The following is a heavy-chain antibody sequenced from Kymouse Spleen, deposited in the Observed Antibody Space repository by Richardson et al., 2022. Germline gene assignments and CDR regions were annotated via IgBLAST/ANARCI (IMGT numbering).Heavy chain of an antibody. D-gene: IGHD3-22*01. V-gene: IGHV3-23*04. CDR1: GFTFSSYA. CDR2: ISGSGGST. CDR3: AKDYYYDSSGYYAFDI. Sequence: EVQLVESGGGLVQPGGSLRLSCAASGFTFSSYAMSWVRQAPGKGLEWVSAISGSGGSTYYADSVKGRFTISRDNSKNTLYLQMNSLRAEDTAVYYCAKDYYYDSSGYYAFDIWGQGTMVTVSS. J-gene: IGHJ3*02.